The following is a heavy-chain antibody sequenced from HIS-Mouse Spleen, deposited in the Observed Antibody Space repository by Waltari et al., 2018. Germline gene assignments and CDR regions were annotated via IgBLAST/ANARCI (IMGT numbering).Heavy chain of an antibody. CDR3: AREIPYSSSWYDWYFDL. V-gene: IGHV4-39*07. CDR1: GGSISSSSYY. D-gene: IGHD6-13*01. CDR2: IYYSGST. J-gene: IGHJ2*01. Sequence: QLQLQESGPGLVKPSETLSLTYTVSGGSISSSSYYWGWIRQPPGKGLEGIGSIYYSGSTYYNPSLKSRVTISVDTSKNQFSLKLSSVTAADTAVYYCAREIPYSSSWYDWYFDLWGRGTLVTVSS.